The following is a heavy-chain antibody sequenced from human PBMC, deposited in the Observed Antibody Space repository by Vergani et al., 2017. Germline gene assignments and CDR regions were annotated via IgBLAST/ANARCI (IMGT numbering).Heavy chain of an antibody. D-gene: IGHD2-15*01. V-gene: IGHV4-59*01. CDR3: ARARVRYCSGGSCYFNY. J-gene: IGHJ4*02. Sequence: QVQLQESGPGLVKPSETLSLTCTVSDGSISSYYWSWIRQPPGKGLEWIGYIYYSGSTNYNPSLKSRVTISVDTSKNQFSLKLSSVTAADTAVYYCARARVRYCSGGSCYFNYWGQGTLVTVSS. CDR2: IYYSGST. CDR1: DGSISSYY.